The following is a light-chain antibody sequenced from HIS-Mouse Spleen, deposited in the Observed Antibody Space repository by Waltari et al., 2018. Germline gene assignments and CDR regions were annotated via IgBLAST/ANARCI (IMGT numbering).Light chain of an antibody. CDR2: YVS. CDR1: SSDVGGYNY. CDR3: SSYTSSSFNVV. J-gene: IGLJ2*01. Sequence: QSALTQPASVSGSPGQSITISCTGTSSDVGGYNYVSWYQQQPGKAPKLIIYYVSNRHPGVSNRFSGSKSGNPASLTISGLQAEDEADYYCSSYTSSSFNVVFGGGTKLTVL. V-gene: IGLV2-14*03.